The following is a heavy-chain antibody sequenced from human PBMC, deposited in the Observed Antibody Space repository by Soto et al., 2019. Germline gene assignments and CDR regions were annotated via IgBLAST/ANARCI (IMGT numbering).Heavy chain of an antibody. V-gene: IGHV3-53*02. CDR3: AVKDIVVVTAIFPSYGMDV. D-gene: IGHD2-21*02. CDR2: IYSGGST. CDR1: GFTVSSNY. Sequence: EVQLVETGGGLIQPGGSLRLSCAASGFTVSSNYMSWVRQAPGKVLEGVSVIYSGGSTYYADSVKGRFTISRDNSKNTLDLQMNSLRAEATAVYYCAVKDIVVVTAIFPSYGMDVWGQGTTVTVSS. J-gene: IGHJ6*02.